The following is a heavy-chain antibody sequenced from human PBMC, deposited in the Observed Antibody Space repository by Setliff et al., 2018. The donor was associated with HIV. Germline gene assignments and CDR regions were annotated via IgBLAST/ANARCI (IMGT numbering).Heavy chain of an antibody. CDR3: AVGSSGYPFDY. D-gene: IGHD3-22*01. V-gene: IGHV4-39*01. CDR1: GGSISSSTYY. Sequence: PSETLSLTCSVSGGSISSSTYYWGWIRQPPGKGLEWIGSMSYSGRTYDNPSLKSRVTISVDTSKNQVSLNLSSVNGADTAVYYCAVGSSGYPFDYWGQGSLVTVSS. J-gene: IGHJ4*02. CDR2: MSYSGRT.